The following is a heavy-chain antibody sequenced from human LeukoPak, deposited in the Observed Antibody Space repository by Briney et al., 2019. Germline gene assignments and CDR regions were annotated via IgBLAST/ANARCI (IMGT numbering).Heavy chain of an antibody. CDR2: ISWNSGSI. Sequence: GGSLRLSCAASGFTFDDYAMHWVRQAPGKGLEWVSGISWNSGSIGYADSVKGRFTISRDNAKNSLYLQMNSLRAEDTALYYCAKGGGDYDSSPADYWGQGTLVTVSS. J-gene: IGHJ4*02. V-gene: IGHV3-9*01. CDR1: GFTFDDYA. CDR3: AKGGGDYDSSPADY. D-gene: IGHD3-22*01.